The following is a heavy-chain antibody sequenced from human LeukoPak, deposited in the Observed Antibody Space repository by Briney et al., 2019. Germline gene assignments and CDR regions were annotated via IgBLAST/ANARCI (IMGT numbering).Heavy chain of an antibody. CDR1: GFTFSSYW. CDR3: ARDRAASDLDY. D-gene: IGHD6-13*01. J-gene: IGHJ4*02. CDR2: INTDCSSA. V-gene: IGHV3-74*01. Sequence: GGSLRLSCAASGFTFSSYWKYWVRQAPGKGLMWVSRINTDCSSAAYADSVKGRFTISRDNAKNTLYLQMSGLRAEDTSVYYCARDRAASDLDYWGQGTLVTVSS.